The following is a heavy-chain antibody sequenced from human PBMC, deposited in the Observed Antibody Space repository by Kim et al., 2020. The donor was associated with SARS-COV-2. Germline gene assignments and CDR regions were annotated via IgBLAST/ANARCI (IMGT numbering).Heavy chain of an antibody. V-gene: IGHV3-30-3*01. CDR1: GFTLSTYP. CDR3: ARRTSLDV. J-gene: IGHJ6*01. CDR2: VSEDGYNK. Sequence: GGSLRLSCAASGFTLSTYPMHWVRQAPGKGLEWVADVSEDGYNKYYADSVKGRFTISRDNSKNTLFLQMNSLRRDDTAVYYCARRTSLDVWGQGATVSGS.